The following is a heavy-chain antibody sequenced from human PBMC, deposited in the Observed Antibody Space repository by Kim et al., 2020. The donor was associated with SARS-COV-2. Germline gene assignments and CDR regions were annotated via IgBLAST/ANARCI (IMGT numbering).Heavy chain of an antibody. CDR2: INPNTGGT. Sequence: ASVKVSCKSSGYTFTAYYMHWVRQAPGEGLEWMGWINPNTGGTNYAQKFQGRVTMTRDTSISTAYMELSRLRYDDTAVYYCARGRGFGSGRYFDYWGQGT. CDR3: ARGRGFGSGRYFDY. V-gene: IGHV1-2*02. J-gene: IGHJ4*02. CDR1: GYTFTAYY. D-gene: IGHD3-10*01.